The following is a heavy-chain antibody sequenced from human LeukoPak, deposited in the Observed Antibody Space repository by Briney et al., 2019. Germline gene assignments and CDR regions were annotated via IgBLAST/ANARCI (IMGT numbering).Heavy chain of an antibody. J-gene: IGHJ4*02. CDR2: AGWAGGTT. D-gene: IGHD3-10*02. Sequence: PGGSLRPSCATSGFNFDRYTIHWVRQAPGKGLEWVSLAGWAGGTTFYSDSVRGRFTISRDSGRKSVYLQMNSLTTDDTAFYFCAKELGTMFFDYWGQGALVTVSS. CDR1: GFNFDRYT. CDR3: AKELGTMFFDY. V-gene: IGHV3-43*01.